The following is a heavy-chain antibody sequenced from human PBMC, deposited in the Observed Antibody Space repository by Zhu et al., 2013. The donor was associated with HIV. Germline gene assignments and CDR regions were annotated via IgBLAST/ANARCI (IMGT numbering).Heavy chain of an antibody. CDR3: ASGKSTYSYGSGGYGTYYFYAMGV. Sequence: QVQLVQSGAEVKKPGSSVNVSCKASGGTFSSYTFTWVRQAPGQGLEWMGGIIPIFGTTDYAQKFQGRVTITADESTRTAYMQLSSLRSEDTAVYFCASGKSTYSYGSGGYGTYYFYAMGVWGQGTTLTVSS. J-gene: IGHJ6*02. D-gene: IGHD3-10*01. CDR2: IIPIFGTT. V-gene: IGHV1-69*01. CDR1: GGTFSSYT.